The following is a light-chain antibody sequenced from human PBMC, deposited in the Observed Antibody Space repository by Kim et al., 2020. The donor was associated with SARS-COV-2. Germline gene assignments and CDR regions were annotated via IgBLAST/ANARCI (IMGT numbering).Light chain of an antibody. CDR3: QQYGNFPIT. CDR1: QDIRNY. J-gene: IGKJ3*01. V-gene: IGKV1-33*01. CDR2: DAS. Sequence: ASIGDRVTSTCQASQDIRNYLNWYQQRPGKAPKLLIYDASNLKTGVPSRFSGSASGTHFTFTISGLQPEDFASYYCQQYGNFPITFGPGTKVDIK.